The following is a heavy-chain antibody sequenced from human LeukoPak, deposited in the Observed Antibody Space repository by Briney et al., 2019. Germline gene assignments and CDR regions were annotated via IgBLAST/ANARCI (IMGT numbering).Heavy chain of an antibody. CDR2: IYTSGST. Sequence: SKTLSLTCTVSGSISGYYWSWIRQPPGKGLEWIGYIYTSGSTNYNPSLESRVTISVDTSKNQFSLDLSSVTAADTAVYYCARQKCTSASCLTKNASDIWGQGTMVTVSS. CDR3: ARQKCTSASCLTKNASDI. J-gene: IGHJ3*02. CDR1: GSISGYY. D-gene: IGHD2-2*01. V-gene: IGHV4-4*09.